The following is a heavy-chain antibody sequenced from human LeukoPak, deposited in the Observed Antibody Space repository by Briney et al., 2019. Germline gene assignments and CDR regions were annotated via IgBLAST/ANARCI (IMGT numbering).Heavy chain of an antibody. J-gene: IGHJ3*02. Sequence: GASVKVSCKTSGYTFTSYVMNWVRQAPGQGLEWMGGIIPIFGTANYAQKFQGRVTITADKSTSTAYMELSSLRSEDTAVYYCASSMHDSSGYYDHDAFDIWGQGTLVTVS. CDR2: IIPIFGTA. CDR1: GYTFTSYV. V-gene: IGHV1-69*06. D-gene: IGHD3-22*01. CDR3: ASSMHDSSGYYDHDAFDI.